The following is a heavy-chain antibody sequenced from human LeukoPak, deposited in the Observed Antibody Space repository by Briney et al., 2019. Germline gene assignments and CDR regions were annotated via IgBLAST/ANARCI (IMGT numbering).Heavy chain of an antibody. CDR1: GGSISSSSYY. D-gene: IGHD1-26*01. J-gene: IGHJ4*02. CDR3: ARQSVGATLHFDY. V-gene: IGHV4-39*01. CDR2: IYYSGST. Sequence: SETLSRTCTVSGGSISSSSYYWRWIRQPPGKGVEWIGSIYYSGSTYYNPSLKSRVTISVDTSKSQFSLKLSSVTAADTAVDYCARQSVGATLHFDYWGQGTLVTVSS.